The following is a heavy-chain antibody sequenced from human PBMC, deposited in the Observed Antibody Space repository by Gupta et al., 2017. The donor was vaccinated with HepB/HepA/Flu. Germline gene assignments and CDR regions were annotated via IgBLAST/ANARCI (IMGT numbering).Heavy chain of an antibody. V-gene: IGHV3-23*01. D-gene: IGHD5-18*01. CDR3: AKDRRTAMVFGNNWFDP. Sequence: EVQLLESGGGLVQPGGSLRLSCAASGFTFSSYAMRWVRQAPGKGLEWVSVISGSGGSTYYADSVKGRFTISRDNSKNTLYLQMNSLRAEDTAVYYCAKDRRTAMVFGNNWFDPWGQGTLVTVSS. CDR2: ISGSGGST. J-gene: IGHJ5*02. CDR1: GFTFSSYA.